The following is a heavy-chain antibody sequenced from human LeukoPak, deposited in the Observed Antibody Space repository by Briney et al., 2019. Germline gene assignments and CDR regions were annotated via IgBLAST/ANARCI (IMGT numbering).Heavy chain of an antibody. CDR1: GGSISSYY. D-gene: IGHD2-2*01. CDR2: IYTSGST. J-gene: IGHJ6*03. Sequence: PSETLSLTCTVSGGSISSYYWSWIRQPAGKGLEWIGRIYTSGSTNYNPSLKSRVTMSVDTSKNQFSLKLGSVTAADTAVYYCASRSSTSFPYYYYMDVWGKGTTVTVSS. V-gene: IGHV4-4*07. CDR3: ASRSSTSFPYYYYMDV.